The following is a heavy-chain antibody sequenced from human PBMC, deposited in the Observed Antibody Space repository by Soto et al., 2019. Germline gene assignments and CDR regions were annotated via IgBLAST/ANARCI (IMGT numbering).Heavy chain of an antibody. D-gene: IGHD2-15*01. V-gene: IGHV3-23*01. CDR3: AKDPLGIAATPFFDY. Sequence: GGSLTLSCAASGFTFSSYAMSWVRQAPGKGLEWVSAISGSGGSTYYADSVKGRFTISRDNSKNTLYLQMNSLRAEDTAAYYCAKDPLGIAATPFFDYWGQGTLVTVSS. CDR2: ISGSGGST. CDR1: GFTFSSYA. J-gene: IGHJ4*02.